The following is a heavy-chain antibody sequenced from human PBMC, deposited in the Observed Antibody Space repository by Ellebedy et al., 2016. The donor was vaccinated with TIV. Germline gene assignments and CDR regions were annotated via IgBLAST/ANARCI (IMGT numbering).Heavy chain of an antibody. J-gene: IGHJ4*02. D-gene: IGHD3-9*01. Sequence: SETLSLTCTVSNYFISSGSYSAWIRHPPGKGLEWIGRIYHLGRAFYNPSLKSRVTISIDTSKNQLYLKLSSVTAADTAVYYCASGNYDTLTGSTGGDFDSWGQGTLVTVSS. CDR1: NYFISSGSY. CDR3: ASGNYDTLTGSTGGDFDS. CDR2: IYHLGRA. V-gene: IGHV4-38-2*02.